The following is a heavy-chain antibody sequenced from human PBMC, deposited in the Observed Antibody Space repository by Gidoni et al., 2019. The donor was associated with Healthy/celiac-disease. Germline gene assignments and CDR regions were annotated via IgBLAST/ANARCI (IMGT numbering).Heavy chain of an antibody. CDR3: ARSGIVVVIGVYYYGMDV. CDR2: INPNSGGT. J-gene: IGHJ6*02. Sequence: QVQLVQSGAAVKKPGASVKVSCKASGYTFTGYYMHWVRQAPGQGLEWMGWINPNSGGTNYAQKFQGRVTMTRDTSISTAYMELSRLRSDDTAVYYCARSGIVVVIGVYYYGMDVWGQGTTVTVSS. D-gene: IGHD3-22*01. V-gene: IGHV1-2*02. CDR1: GYTFTGYY.